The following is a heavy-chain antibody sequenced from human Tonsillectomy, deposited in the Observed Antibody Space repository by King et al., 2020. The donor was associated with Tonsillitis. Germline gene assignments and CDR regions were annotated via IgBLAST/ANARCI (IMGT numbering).Heavy chain of an antibody. V-gene: IGHV3-30*02. D-gene: IGHD6-25*01. CDR2: IRDDGSNK. J-gene: IGHJ4*02. Sequence: VQLVESGGGVVQPGGSLRLSCAASGFTFRNYGMHWVRQAPGKGLEWVAFIRDDGSNKYYADSVKGRFTISRDNSNNTLNLQMNSLRADDTAVYYAFAARFSFDYWGQGTLVTVSS. CDR3: FAARFSFDY. CDR1: GFTFRNYG.